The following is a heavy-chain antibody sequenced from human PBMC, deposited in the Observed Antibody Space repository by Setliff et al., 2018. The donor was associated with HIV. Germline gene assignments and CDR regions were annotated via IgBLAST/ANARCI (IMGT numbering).Heavy chain of an antibody. D-gene: IGHD3-22*01. V-gene: IGHV5-51*01. CDR3: ARAHDSHTDAFDV. CDR2: IYPGDSDT. CDR1: GYSFSTYW. J-gene: IGHJ3*01. Sequence: PGESLKISCKGSGYSFSTYWIGWVRQMPGKGLEWMGIIYPGDSDTRYSPSFQGQVTISADKSISAAYLQWSNLKASDTAMYYCARAHDSHTDAFDVWGQGTMVTVSS.